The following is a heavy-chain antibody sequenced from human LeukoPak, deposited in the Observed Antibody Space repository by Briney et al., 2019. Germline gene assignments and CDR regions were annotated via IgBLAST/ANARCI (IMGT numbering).Heavy chain of an antibody. D-gene: IGHD4-17*01. CDR2: IRYDGSNK. CDR1: GFTFSSYG. Sequence: GGSLRLSCAASGFTFSSYGMHWVRQAPGKGLEWVAFIRYDGSNKYYADSVKGRFTISRDNSKNPLYLQMNSLSAEDTAVYYCAKDATTVTKYYYYYYMDVWGKGTRSPSP. CDR3: AKDATTVTKYYYYYYMDV. J-gene: IGHJ6*03. V-gene: IGHV3-30*02.